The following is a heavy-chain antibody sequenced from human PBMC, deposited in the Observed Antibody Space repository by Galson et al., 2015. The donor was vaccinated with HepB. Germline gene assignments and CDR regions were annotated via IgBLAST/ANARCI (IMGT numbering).Heavy chain of an antibody. Sequence: SLRLSCAASGFTFSSYSMNWVRQAPGKGLEWVSSISSSSSYIYYADSVKGRFTISRDNAKNSLYLQMNSLRAEDTAVYYCARRGDGYPGGDYWGQGTLVTVSS. D-gene: IGHD5-24*01. V-gene: IGHV3-21*01. CDR2: ISSSSSYI. CDR1: GFTFSSYS. CDR3: ARRGDGYPGGDY. J-gene: IGHJ4*02.